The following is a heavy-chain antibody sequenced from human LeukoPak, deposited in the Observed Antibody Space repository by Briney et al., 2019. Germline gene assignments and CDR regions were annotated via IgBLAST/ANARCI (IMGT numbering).Heavy chain of an antibody. J-gene: IGHJ3*02. CDR2: ISGSGGST. Sequence: GGSLRLSCAASGFTFSSYAMSWVRQAPGKGLEWVSAISGSGGSTYYADSVKGRFTISRDNSKNTLYLQMNSLRTEDTALYYCAKDLLVGRFEAFDIWGQGTMVTVSS. D-gene: IGHD3-16*01. CDR1: GFTFSSYA. V-gene: IGHV3-23*01. CDR3: AKDLLVGRFEAFDI.